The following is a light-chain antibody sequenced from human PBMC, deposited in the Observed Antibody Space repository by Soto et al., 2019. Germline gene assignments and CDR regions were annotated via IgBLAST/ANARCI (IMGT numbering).Light chain of an antibody. CDR3: QQYDASPLT. J-gene: IGKJ3*01. CDR1: QSLHTNS. CDR2: AAS. Sequence: EIVLTQSPATLSLSPGERATLSCMASQSLHTNSVAWYQQKPGQTPLLPIYAASTRDTDIPDRFNGSGSGTDFSLTISRLEPEDFAVYFCQQYDASPLTVGPGTKVDVK. V-gene: IGKV3-20*01.